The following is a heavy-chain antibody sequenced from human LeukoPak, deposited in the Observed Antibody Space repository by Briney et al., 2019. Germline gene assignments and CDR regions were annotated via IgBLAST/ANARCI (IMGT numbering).Heavy chain of an antibody. CDR2: IIPIFGTA. D-gene: IGHD5-24*01. CDR1: GGTFSSYA. V-gene: IGHV1-69*05. CDR3: ASAEMGILYYMDV. Sequence: SVKVSCKASGGTFSSYAITWVRQAPGQGLEWMGGIIPIFGTANYAQKFQGRVTITTDESTSTAYMELSSLRSEDTAVYYCASAEMGILYYMDVWGKGTTVTVSS. J-gene: IGHJ6*03.